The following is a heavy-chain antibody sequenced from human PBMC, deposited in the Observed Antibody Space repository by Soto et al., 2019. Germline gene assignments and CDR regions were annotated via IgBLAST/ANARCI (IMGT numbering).Heavy chain of an antibody. V-gene: IGHV3-23*01. J-gene: IGHJ4*02. Sequence: SLRLSCAVSGFIFSNYAMSWVRQAPGKGLEWVTSISGSGARTYYADSVKGRFTISRDNSKNTLYLQMNSLRAEDTAVYYCARDLTHSSSPFDYWGQGTLVTVSS. CDR2: ISGSGART. CDR3: ARDLTHSSSPFDY. D-gene: IGHD6-13*01. CDR1: GFIFSNYA.